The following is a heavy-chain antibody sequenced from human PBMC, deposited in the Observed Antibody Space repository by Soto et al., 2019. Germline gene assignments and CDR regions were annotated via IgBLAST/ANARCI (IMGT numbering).Heavy chain of an antibody. V-gene: IGHV1-18*01. Sequence: GASVKVSCKASGYTFASFGISWVRQAPGQGLEWMGWIRADSGHTNYAQKFQGRVTMTTDTSTSTAYMELRSLRSDDTAVYYCARDPRYTYGYYYGLDVWGQGTTVTVSS. CDR3: ARDPRYTYGYYYGLDV. D-gene: IGHD5-18*01. CDR2: IRADSGHT. J-gene: IGHJ6*02. CDR1: GYTFASFG.